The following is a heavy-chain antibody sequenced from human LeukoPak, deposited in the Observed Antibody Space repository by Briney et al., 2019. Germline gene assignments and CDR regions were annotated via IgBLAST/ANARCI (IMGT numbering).Heavy chain of an antibody. CDR1: GFTFSNYA. CDR3: AKRGMTCSSTRCNIDY. D-gene: IGHD2-2*01. CDR2: ISGSGDST. V-gene: IGHV3-23*01. J-gene: IGHJ4*02. Sequence: GGSLRFSCAASGFTFSNYAMNWVRQAPGKGLEWVSAISGSGDSTYYADSAKGRFTISRDNSKNTLYLQMNSLRVEDTAIYYCAKRGMTCSSTRCNIDYWGQGTLVTVSS.